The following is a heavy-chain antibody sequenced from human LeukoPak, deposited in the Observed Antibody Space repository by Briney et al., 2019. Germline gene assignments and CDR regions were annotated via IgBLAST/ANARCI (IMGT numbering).Heavy chain of an antibody. CDR2: VITIFGTA. Sequence: SVKVSCKASGGTFSSYAISWVRQAPGQGLEWMGGVITIFGTANYAQKFQGRVTITTDESTSTAYMELSSLRSEDTAVYYCHTWGLDYYYYYMDVWGKGTTVTVSS. D-gene: IGHD7-27*01. V-gene: IGHV1-69*05. J-gene: IGHJ6*03. CDR1: GGTFSSYA. CDR3: HTWGLDYYYYYMDV.